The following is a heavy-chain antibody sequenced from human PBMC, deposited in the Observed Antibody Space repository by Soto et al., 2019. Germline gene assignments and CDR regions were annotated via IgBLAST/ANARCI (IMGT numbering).Heavy chain of an antibody. J-gene: IGHJ6*02. CDR2: INPNSGGT. D-gene: IGHD2-8*01. CDR3: ARGICTNGVCYYSHYYYYGMDV. Sequence: GASVNVSCKSSGYTFTGYDIHWVRQAPGQGLECMGWINPNSGGTNYAQKFQGWVTMTRDTSISTAYMELSRLRSDDTAVYYCARGICTNGVCYYSHYYYYGMDVWGQGTTVTVSS. CDR1: GYTFTGYD. V-gene: IGHV1-2*04.